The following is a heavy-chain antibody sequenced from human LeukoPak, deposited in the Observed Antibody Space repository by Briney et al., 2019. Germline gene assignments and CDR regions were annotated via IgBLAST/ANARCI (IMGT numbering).Heavy chain of an antibody. CDR2: INPNSGGT. J-gene: IGHJ5*02. CDR3: ARVVVGAIWSEFDP. Sequence: ASVKVSCKASGYTFTGYYMHWVRQAPGQGLEWMGWINPNSGGTNYAQKFQGRATMTRDTSISTAYMELSRLRSDDTAVYYCARVVVGAIWSEFDPWGQGTLVTVSS. D-gene: IGHD1-26*01. V-gene: IGHV1-2*02. CDR1: GYTFTGYY.